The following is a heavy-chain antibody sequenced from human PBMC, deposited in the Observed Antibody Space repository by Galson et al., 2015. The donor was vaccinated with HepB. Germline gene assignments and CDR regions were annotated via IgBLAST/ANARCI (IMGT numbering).Heavy chain of an antibody. V-gene: IGHV4-39*07. J-gene: IGHJ4*02. Sequence: ETLSLTCTVSGGSIGRSSYYWGWIRQPPGKGLEWIGSMYYSGSTYYNPSLKSRVTISVDTSKNQFSLKLSSVTAADTAVYYCAGQSGFFDWNYHFKYWGQGTLVPVSS. CDR3: AGQSGFFDWNYHFKY. D-gene: IGHD3-9*01. CDR2: MYYSGST. CDR1: GGSIGRSSYY.